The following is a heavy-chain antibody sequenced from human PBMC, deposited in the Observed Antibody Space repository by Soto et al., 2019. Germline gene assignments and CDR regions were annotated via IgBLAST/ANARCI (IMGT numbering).Heavy chain of an antibody. Sequence: EVQLVESGGGLVQPGRSLRLSCGASGFTFDDYAMHWVRQAPGKGLGWVSGISWNSARIDYADSVKGRFTISTDNAKNYLYLQMNSLRAEDTALYYCAKDILFRETSYNHGIDVWGQGTTVTVSS. D-gene: IGHD3-10*01. CDR2: ISWNSARI. CDR1: GFTFDDYA. CDR3: AKDILFRETSYNHGIDV. V-gene: IGHV3-9*01. J-gene: IGHJ6*02.